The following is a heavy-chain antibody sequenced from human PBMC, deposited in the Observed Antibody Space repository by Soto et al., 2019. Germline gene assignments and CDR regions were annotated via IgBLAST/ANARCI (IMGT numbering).Heavy chain of an antibody. CDR2: IKSKTDGGPT. J-gene: IGHJ4*02. CDR3: TTALDLYSGYDYCPLYY. Sequence: GGSLRLSCAASGFTFSNAWMSWVRQAPGKGLEWVGRIKSKTDGGPTDYAAPVKGRFTISRDDSKNTLYLQMNSLKTEDTAVYYCTTALDLYSGYDYCPLYYWGQGTLVTVSS. CDR1: GFTFSNAW. D-gene: IGHD5-12*01. V-gene: IGHV3-15*01.